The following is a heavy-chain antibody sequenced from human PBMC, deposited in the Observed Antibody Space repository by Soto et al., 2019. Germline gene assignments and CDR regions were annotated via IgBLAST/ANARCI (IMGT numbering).Heavy chain of an antibody. V-gene: IGHV3-74*01. D-gene: IGHD2-2*01. J-gene: IGHJ4*02. CDR2: INSDGSST. CDR1: GFTFTSYW. Sequence: EVQLVESGGGLVQPGGSLRLSCATSGFTFTSYWMHWVLQVPGKGLVWVSRINSDGSSTTYTDSVKGRFTISRDNAKNTLYPQMNRLRAEGTSVYLYAGRKGSNTPFDYWGQGTLCTVSS. CDR3: AGRKGSNTPFDY.